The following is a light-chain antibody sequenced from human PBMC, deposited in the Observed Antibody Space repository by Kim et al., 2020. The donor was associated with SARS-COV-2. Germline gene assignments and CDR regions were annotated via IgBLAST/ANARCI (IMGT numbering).Light chain of an antibody. Sequence: SRSPEQAASITCSGDKLGDKYACWYQQKPGQSPGLVIFQDSKRPSGIPERFSGSNSGNTATLTISGTQAMNEADYYCKAWDSSTVVFGTGTKVTVL. J-gene: IGLJ1*01. CDR3: KAWDSSTVV. V-gene: IGLV3-1*01. CDR1: KLGDKY. CDR2: QDS.